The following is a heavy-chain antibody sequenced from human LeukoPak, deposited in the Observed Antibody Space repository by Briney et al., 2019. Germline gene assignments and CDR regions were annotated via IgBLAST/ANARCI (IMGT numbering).Heavy chain of an antibody. Sequence: GESLKISCNGSGYXFTNYWIGWVRQMPGTGLEWMGIIYPGDSDARYSPSLQGQVTFSADKSISAAYLQWSSLKASDTAIYYCARRIPPGYFDLWGRGTLVSASP. V-gene: IGHV5-51*01. CDR2: IYPGDSDA. CDR1: GYXFTNYW. CDR3: ARRIPPGYFDL. J-gene: IGHJ2*01.